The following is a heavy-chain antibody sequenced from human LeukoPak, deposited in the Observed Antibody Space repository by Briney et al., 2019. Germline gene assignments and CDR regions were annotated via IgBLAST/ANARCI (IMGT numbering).Heavy chain of an antibody. J-gene: IGHJ4*02. CDR1: GYTFTGYY. CDR2: INPNSGGT. Sequence: ASVKVSCKASGYTFTGYYMHWVRQAPGQGLEWMGWINPNSGGTNYAQKFQGRVTMTRDTSTSTVYMELSSLRSEDTAVYYCARVDTLYGSGSYYKGVDYWGQGTLVTVSS. D-gene: IGHD3-10*01. CDR3: ARVDTLYGSGSYYKGVDY. V-gene: IGHV1-2*02.